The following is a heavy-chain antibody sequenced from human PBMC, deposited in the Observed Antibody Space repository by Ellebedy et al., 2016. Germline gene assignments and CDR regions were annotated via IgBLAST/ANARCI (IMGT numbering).Heavy chain of an antibody. CDR1: GGSISSYY. V-gene: IGHV4-4*07. J-gene: IGHJ5*02. CDR2: IYTSGST. Sequence: SETLSLXXTVSGGSISSYYWSWIRQPAGKGLEWIGRIYTSGSTNYNPSLKSRVTISVDTSKNQFSLKLSSVTAADTAVYYCARGVVAAYNYNWFDPWGQGTLVTVSS. D-gene: IGHD2-15*01. CDR3: ARGVVAAYNYNWFDP.